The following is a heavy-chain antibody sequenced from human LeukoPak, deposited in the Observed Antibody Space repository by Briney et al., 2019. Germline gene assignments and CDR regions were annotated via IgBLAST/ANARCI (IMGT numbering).Heavy chain of an antibody. J-gene: IGHJ5*02. CDR1: GGSISSYY. CDR3: AVVPAAIVIRFNWFDP. CDR2: IYTSGST. D-gene: IGHD2-2*01. Sequence: SETLSLTCTVSGGSISSYYWSWIRQPAGKGLEWIGRIYTSGSTNYNPSLKSRVTMSVDTSKNQFSLKLSSVTAADTAVYYCAVVPAAIVIRFNWFDPWGQGTLVTVSS. V-gene: IGHV4-4*07.